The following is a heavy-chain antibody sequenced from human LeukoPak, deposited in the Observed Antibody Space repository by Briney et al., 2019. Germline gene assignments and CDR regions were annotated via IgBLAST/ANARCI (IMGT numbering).Heavy chain of an antibody. V-gene: IGHV4-39*01. CDR1: GGSISSSSYY. CDR3: ARVPTWDVVSVALRLGYAFDV. J-gene: IGHJ3*01. CDR2: IYYSGST. D-gene: IGHD2-2*01. Sequence: PSETLSLTWTVSGGSISSSSYYWGWLRQPPGKGLEWIVSIYYSGSTYYNPSVKSRVTISVDTSKNQFSLKLSSVTAADTAVYYCARVPTWDVVSVALRLGYAFDVWGQGTMVTVSS.